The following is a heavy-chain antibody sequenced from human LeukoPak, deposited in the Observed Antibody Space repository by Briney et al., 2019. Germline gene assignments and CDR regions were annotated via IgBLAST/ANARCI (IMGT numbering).Heavy chain of an antibody. CDR3: ARSWYYYGSGSYGTSVFDY. V-gene: IGHV3-7*01. CDR1: GFTFSSYW. J-gene: IGHJ4*02. D-gene: IGHD3-10*01. CDR2: IKQDGSEK. Sequence: PGGSLRLSCAASGFTFSSYWMSWVRQAPGKGLEWVANIKQDGSEKYYVDSVKGRFTISRDNAKNSLYLQMNSLRAEDAAVYYCARSWYYYGSGSYGTSVFDYWGQGTLVTVSS.